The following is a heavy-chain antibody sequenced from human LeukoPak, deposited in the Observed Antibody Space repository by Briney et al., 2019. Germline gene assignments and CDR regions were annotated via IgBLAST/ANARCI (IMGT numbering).Heavy chain of an antibody. CDR3: AKVGGYCTNDVCYSYYYYYYMDV. J-gene: IGHJ6*03. Sequence: GGSLRLSCAASGFTFSSYAMSWVRQAPGKGLEWVSAISGSGGSTYYADSVKGRFTISRDNSKNTLYLQMNSLRAEDTAVYYCAKVGGYCTNDVCYSYYYYYYMDVWGKGTTVTVSS. CDR2: ISGSGGST. CDR1: GFTFSSYA. D-gene: IGHD2-8*01. V-gene: IGHV3-23*01.